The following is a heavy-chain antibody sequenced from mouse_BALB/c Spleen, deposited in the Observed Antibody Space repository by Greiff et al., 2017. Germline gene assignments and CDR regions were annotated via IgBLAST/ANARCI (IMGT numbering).Heavy chain of an antibody. D-gene: IGHD1-1*01. CDR1: GFSLTDYG. V-gene: IGHV2-6-5*01. J-gene: IGHJ2*01. CDR2: IWGCGST. Sequence: VKLMESGPGLVAPSQSLSITCTVSGFSLTDYGVSWIRQPPGKGLEWLGVIWGCGSTYYNSALKSRLSISKDNSKSQVFLKMNSLQTDDTAMYYCAKPNYYGSSEYYFDYWGQGTTLTVSS. CDR3: AKPNYYGSSEYYFDY.